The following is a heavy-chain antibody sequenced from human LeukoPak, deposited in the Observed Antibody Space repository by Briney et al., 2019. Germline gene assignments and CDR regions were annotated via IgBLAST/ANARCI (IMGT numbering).Heavy chain of an antibody. D-gene: IGHD4-17*01. CDR1: GYMFSNYW. Sequence: SGESLKISCEGSGYMFSNYWIGWVRQMPGKGLEWMGIIYPGDSDTTYSPSFQGQVTISADTSINTAYVQWTSLKASDTAMYYCASTDPRHDGLDLWGPGTKVTVSS. J-gene: IGHJ3*01. CDR2: IYPGDSDT. V-gene: IGHV5-51*01. CDR3: ASTDPRHDGLDL.